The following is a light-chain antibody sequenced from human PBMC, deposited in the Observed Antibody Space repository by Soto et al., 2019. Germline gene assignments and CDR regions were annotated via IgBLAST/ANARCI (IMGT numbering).Light chain of an antibody. V-gene: IGKV1-39*01. CDR1: QSISSY. Sequence: DIQMTQSPSSLSASVGDRVTITCRASQSISSYLNWYQQKPGKAPKLLIYDASNLQSGVPSRFSGSGSGTDFTLTISSLQPEDFATYYCQQSYSTPVTFGPGTKVDIK. J-gene: IGKJ3*01. CDR3: QQSYSTPVT. CDR2: DAS.